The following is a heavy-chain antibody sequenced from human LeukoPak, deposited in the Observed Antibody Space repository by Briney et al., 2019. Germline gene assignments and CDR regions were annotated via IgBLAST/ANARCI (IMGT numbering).Heavy chain of an antibody. CDR1: GGTFSSYA. V-gene: IGHV1-69*05. CDR2: IIPIFGTA. Sequence: SVKVSCKASGGTFSSYAISWVRQAPGQGLEWMGGIIPIFGTANYAQKFQGRVTITTDESTSTAYMELSSLRSEDTAVYYCARGRGDHGGNTGFDYWGQGTLVTVSS. CDR3: ARGRGDHGGNTGFDY. D-gene: IGHD4-23*01. J-gene: IGHJ4*02.